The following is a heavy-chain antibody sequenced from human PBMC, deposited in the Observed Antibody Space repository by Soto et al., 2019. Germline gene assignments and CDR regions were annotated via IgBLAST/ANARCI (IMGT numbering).Heavy chain of an antibody. CDR3: ATGQQVRMADI. CDR2: ISDGSRDT. D-gene: IGHD6-13*01. Sequence: QVQLLESGGGLVKPGGSLRLSCAASEFTVSAYYMAWIRQAPGKGLEWISYISDGSRDTNYADSVKGLFTISRDTAKNSLYLQMNSLRAEDTAMYFCATGQQVRMADIWGQGTMVIVSS. J-gene: IGHJ3*02. V-gene: IGHV3-11*03. CDR1: EFTVSAYY.